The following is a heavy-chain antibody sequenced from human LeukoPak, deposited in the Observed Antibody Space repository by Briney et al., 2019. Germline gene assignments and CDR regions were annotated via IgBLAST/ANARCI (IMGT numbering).Heavy chain of an antibody. V-gene: IGHV1-18*01. CDR1: GYTFTSYG. Sequence: ASVKVSCKASGYTFTSYGISWVRQAPGQGLEWMGWINPYNGNTNYAQKLQGRVTMTTDTSTSTAYMELRSLRSDDTAVYYCARDKQLDWAHYHYCYMDVWGKGTTVTVSS. CDR3: ARDKQLDWAHYHYCYMDV. J-gene: IGHJ6*03. CDR2: INPYNGNT. D-gene: IGHD1-1*01.